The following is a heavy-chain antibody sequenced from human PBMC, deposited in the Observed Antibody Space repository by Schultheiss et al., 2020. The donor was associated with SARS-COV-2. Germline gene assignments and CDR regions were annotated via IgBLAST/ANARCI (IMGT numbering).Heavy chain of an antibody. CDR1: GFTFSSYD. CDR3: AKDRDTAMAVDY. V-gene: IGHV3-13*01. D-gene: IGHD5-18*01. Sequence: GGSLRLSCAASGFTFSSYDMHWVRQATGKGLEWVSAIGTAGDTYYPGSVKGRFTISRENAKNSLYLQMNSLRAEDTAVYYCAKDRDTAMAVDYWGQGTLVTVSS. CDR2: IGTAGDT. J-gene: IGHJ4*02.